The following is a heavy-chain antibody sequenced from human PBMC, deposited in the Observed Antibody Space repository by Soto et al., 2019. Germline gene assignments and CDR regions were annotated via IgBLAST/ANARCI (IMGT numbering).Heavy chain of an antibody. CDR3: ARRPTIYGRAVYWIGTYYFDY. CDR1: GGSFSGYY. Sequence: QVQLQQWGAGLLKPSETLSLTCAVYGGSFSGYYWSWIRQPPGKGLEWSGEINHSGSTNYNPSLKSRVTISVDTSKNQFSLKLSSVTAADTAVYYCARRPTIYGRAVYWIGTYYFDYWGQGTLVTVSS. J-gene: IGHJ4*02. CDR2: INHSGST. V-gene: IGHV4-34*01. D-gene: IGHD1-26*01.